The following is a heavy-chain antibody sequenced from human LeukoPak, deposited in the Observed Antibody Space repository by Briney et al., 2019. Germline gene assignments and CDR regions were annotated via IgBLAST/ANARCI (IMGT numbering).Heavy chain of an antibody. CDR2: IGSTDDST. Sequence: GGSLRLSCAVSGFNFNNYGVSWVRQAPGKGPEWVSAIGSTDDSTYYADSVKGRFTISRDNSRNTVYLQMNSLRVADTALYFCARENIFDFWGQGTLVTVSS. CDR3: ARENIFDF. D-gene: IGHD2/OR15-2a*01. CDR1: GFNFNNYG. V-gene: IGHV3-23*01. J-gene: IGHJ4*01.